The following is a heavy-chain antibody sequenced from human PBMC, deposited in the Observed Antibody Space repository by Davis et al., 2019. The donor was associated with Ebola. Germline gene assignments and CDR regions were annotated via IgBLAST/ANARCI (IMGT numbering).Heavy chain of an antibody. V-gene: IGHV1-46*01. J-gene: IGHJ4*01. Sequence: ASVKVSCKVSGYTLTELSMNWVRQAPGHGLKWMGVIDPTDGSTTYAQEFQGRVTMTRDTSTSTMYLEIRSLTFEDTAVYYCVIISMTWGQGTLVTVSS. D-gene: IGHD2-21*02. CDR2: IDPTDGST. CDR3: VIISMT. CDR1: GYTLTELS.